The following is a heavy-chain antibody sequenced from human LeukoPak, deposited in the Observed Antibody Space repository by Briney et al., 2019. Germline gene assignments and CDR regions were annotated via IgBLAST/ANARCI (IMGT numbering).Heavy chain of an antibody. CDR3: ARAIQLWSLPYYFDY. J-gene: IGHJ4*02. CDR1: GYTFTSYG. D-gene: IGHD5-18*01. V-gene: IGHV1-18*01. CDR2: ISAYNGNT. Sequence: ASVKVSCKASGYTFTSYGISWVRQAPGQGLEWMGWISAYNGNTNYAQKLQGRVTMTTVTSTSTAYMELRSLRSDDTAVYYCARAIQLWSLPYYFDYWGQGTLVTVSS.